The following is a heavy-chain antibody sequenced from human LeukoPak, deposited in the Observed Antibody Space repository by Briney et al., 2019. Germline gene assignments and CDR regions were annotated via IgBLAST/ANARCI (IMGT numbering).Heavy chain of an antibody. CDR3: TRVVVTQRWSFDY. J-gene: IGHJ4*02. CDR2: IRSRAYGETT. V-gene: IGHV3-49*04. D-gene: IGHD2-15*01. CDR1: GFTFGDYG. Sequence: GGSLRLSCTASGFTFGDYGMSWVRQAPGKGLEWVGFIRSRAYGETTDYAASVKVRFIISRGDSKTIAYLQMNSLTTEDTAVYYCTRVVVTQRWSFDYWGQGTLVTVSS.